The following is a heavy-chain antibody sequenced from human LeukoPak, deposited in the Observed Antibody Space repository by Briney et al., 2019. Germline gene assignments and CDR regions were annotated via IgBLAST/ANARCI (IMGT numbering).Heavy chain of an antibody. Sequence: SQTLSLTRTLSLGSLTRISYYSGLIRQPPGKGLEWILRIYYIGRTYYNPSLKSRATISVDTSKNQFSMKLSSVTAADTAVYYCARYYYGAGSYYEPPQKWGQGTLVTVSS. J-gene: IGHJ4*02. CDR3: ARYYYGAGSYYEPPQK. CDR1: LGSLTRISYY. V-gene: IGHV4-39*01. CDR2: IYYIGRT. D-gene: IGHD3-10*01.